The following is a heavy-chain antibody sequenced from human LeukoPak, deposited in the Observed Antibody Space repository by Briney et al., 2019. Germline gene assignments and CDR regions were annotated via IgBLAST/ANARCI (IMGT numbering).Heavy chain of an antibody. D-gene: IGHD1-14*01. Sequence: ASVKVSCKASGGTFSSYAISWVRQAPGQGLEWMGGIIPIFGTANYAQKFQGRVTITADESTSTAYMELSSLRSEDTAVYYCARDSELSPLRDGNAFDIWGQGTMVTVSS. CDR3: ARDSELSPLRDGNAFDI. CDR2: IIPIFGTA. CDR1: GGTFSSYA. J-gene: IGHJ3*02. V-gene: IGHV1-69*13.